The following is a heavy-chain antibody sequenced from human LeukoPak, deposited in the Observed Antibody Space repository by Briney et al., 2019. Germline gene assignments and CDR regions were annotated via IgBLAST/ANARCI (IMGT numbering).Heavy chain of an antibody. J-gene: IGHJ4*02. CDR1: GFTFSNFA. V-gene: IGHV3-30-3*01. D-gene: IGHD3-22*01. CDR2: ISYDGSNK. CDR3: ARAESDSSGYYYPFDY. Sequence: GGSLRLSCAASGFTFSNFAMSWVRQAPGKGLEWVAVISYDGSNKYYADSVKGRFTISRDNSKNTLYLQMNSLRAEDTAVYYCARAESDSSGYYYPFDYWGQGTLVTVSS.